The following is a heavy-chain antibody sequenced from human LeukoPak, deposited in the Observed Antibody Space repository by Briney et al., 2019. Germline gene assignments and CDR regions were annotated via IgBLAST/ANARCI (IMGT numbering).Heavy chain of an antibody. J-gene: IGHJ4*02. CDR3: AKKRYSVVAGNYFDY. Sequence: PGGSLRLSCAASGFTFSSYGMHWVRQAPGKGLEWVAFIRYDGSNKYYADSVKGRFTISRDNSKNTLYLQMNSLRAEDTAVYYCAKKRYSVVAGNYFDYWGQGTLVTVSS. D-gene: IGHD6-19*01. V-gene: IGHV3-30*02. CDR1: GFTFSSYG. CDR2: IRYDGSNK.